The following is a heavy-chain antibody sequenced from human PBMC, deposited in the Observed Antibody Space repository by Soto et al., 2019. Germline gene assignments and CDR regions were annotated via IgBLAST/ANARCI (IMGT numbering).Heavy chain of an antibody. Sequence: QVQLVESGGGVVLPGRSLTLSCAASGFTFNNHGIHWFRQAPGKGLEWVGDISYSGINTGYADSVRVRFTIYRDNFKNPAYLEMNGLRLEDTVVYCCLCGVGQAGHDTRFAFWGQGTLVTVSP. CDR3: LCGVGQAGHDTRFAF. CDR1: GFTFNNHG. D-gene: IGHD5-12*01. CDR2: ISYSGINT. J-gene: IGHJ4*02. V-gene: IGHV3-30*03.